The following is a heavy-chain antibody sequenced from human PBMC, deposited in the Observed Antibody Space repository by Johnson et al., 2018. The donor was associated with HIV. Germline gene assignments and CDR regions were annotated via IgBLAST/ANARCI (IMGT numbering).Heavy chain of an antibody. CDR1: GFTFSSYG. CDR3: ARDKGTNFSGWYRESDAFDI. D-gene: IGHD6-19*01. CDR2: IRYDGSNK. J-gene: IGHJ3*02. V-gene: IGHV3-30*02. Sequence: QVQLVESGGGVVQPGGSLRLSCAASGFTFSSYGMHWVRQAPGKGLEWVAFIRYDGSNKYFADSVKGRFTISRDNSKNTLYLQMNSLRAEDTAVYYCARDKGTNFSGWYRESDAFDIWGQGTMVTVSS.